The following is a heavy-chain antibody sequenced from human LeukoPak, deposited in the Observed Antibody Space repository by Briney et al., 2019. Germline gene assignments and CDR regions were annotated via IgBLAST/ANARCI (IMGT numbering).Heavy chain of an antibody. J-gene: IGHJ5*02. V-gene: IGHV3-23*01. CDR3: ARGSSHNSGGWLDP. CDR1: GFTFSHYA. Sequence: PGGSLRLSCAVSGFTFSHYAMSWVRQAPGTGLEWVGSLTDSGDATYYADSVKGRLTISRDNSNSTLYLHISGLRDEDTAVYYCARGSSHNSGGWLDPWGQGTLVTVSS. CDR2: LTDSGDAT. D-gene: IGHD1-1*01.